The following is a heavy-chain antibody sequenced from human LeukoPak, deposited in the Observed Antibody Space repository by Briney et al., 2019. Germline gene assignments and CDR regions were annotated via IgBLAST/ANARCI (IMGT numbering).Heavy chain of an antibody. J-gene: IGHJ6*02. V-gene: IGHV4-39*01. CDR1: GGSISSSSYY. CDR3: ARQLAVAGTGGSPYYYYCMDV. Sequence: PSETLSLTCTVSGGSISSSSYYWGWLRQPPGKGLEWVGSIYYSGSTYYNPFLKSRVTISVDTSKKQFSLKLSSVTAADTAVYYCARQLAVAGTGGSPYYYYCMDVWGQGTTVTVSS. D-gene: IGHD6-19*01. CDR2: IYYSGST.